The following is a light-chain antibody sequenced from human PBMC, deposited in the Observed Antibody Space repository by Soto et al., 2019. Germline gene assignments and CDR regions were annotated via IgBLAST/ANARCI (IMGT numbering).Light chain of an antibody. CDR3: CSYAGSNTFFFV. CDR1: SSDVGSYNF. CDR2: EVS. J-gene: IGLJ1*01. V-gene: IGLV2-23*02. Sequence: QAVVTQPASVSGSPGQSITISCTGTSSDVGSYNFVSWYQQYPGKAPKLMIYEVSKRPSGVSNRFSGSKSGNTASLTISGLQAEDEADYYCCSYAGSNTFFFVFGTGTKLTVL.